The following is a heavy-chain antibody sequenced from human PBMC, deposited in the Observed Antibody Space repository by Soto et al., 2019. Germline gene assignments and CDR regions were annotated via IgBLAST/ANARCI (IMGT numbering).Heavy chain of an antibody. CDR3: ASPPSIPLEGYCSGGSCLYYYYGMDV. Sequence: VGSLRLSCAASGFTFSSYSMNWVRQAPGKGLEWVSSISSSSSYIYYADSVKGRFTISRDNAKNSLYLQMNSLRAEDTAVYYCASPPSIPLEGYCSGGSCLYYYYGMDVWGQGTTVTVSS. D-gene: IGHD2-15*01. J-gene: IGHJ6*02. V-gene: IGHV3-21*01. CDR1: GFTFSSYS. CDR2: ISSSSSYI.